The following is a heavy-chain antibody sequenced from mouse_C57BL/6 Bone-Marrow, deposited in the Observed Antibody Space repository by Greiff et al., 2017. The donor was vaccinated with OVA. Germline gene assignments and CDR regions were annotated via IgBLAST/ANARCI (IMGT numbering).Heavy chain of an antibody. Sequence: QVQLKQPGAELVKPGASVKLSCKASGYTFTSYWMHWVKQRPGQGLEWIGMIHPNSGSTNYNEKFKSKATLTVDKSSSTAYMQLSSLTSEGSAVYYCARLRRYWYFDVWGTGTTVTVSS. CDR2: IHPNSGST. V-gene: IGHV1-64*01. CDR3: ARLRRYWYFDV. CDR1: GYTFTSYW. J-gene: IGHJ1*03.